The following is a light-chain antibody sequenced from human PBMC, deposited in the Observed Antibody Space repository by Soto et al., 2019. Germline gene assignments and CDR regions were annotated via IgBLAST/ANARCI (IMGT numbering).Light chain of an antibody. CDR2: GTS. V-gene: IGKV3-20*01. J-gene: IGKJ5*01. Sequence: EIVLTQSPGTLSLSPGERATLSCRASQSVSSSYLAWYQQKPGQAPRLLIYGTSSRATGIPDRFSGSGSGTDFTLPISRLKTEDFAVYYCQQYGSSPLVTFGQGTRLEIK. CDR3: QQYGSSPLVT. CDR1: QSVSSSY.